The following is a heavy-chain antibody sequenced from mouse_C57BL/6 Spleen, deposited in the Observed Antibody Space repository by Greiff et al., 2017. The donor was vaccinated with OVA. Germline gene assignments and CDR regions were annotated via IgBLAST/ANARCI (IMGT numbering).Heavy chain of an antibody. CDR1: GYAFSSSW. CDR3: ARASYYGSSYGDFDV. V-gene: IGHV1-82*01. D-gene: IGHD1-1*01. Sequence: QVQLQQSGPELVKPGASVKISCKASGYAFSSSWMNWVKQRPGKGLEWIGRIYPGDGDTNYNGKFKGKATLTADTSSSTAYMQLSSLTSEDSAVYFCARASYYGSSYGDFDVWGTGTTVTVSS. CDR2: IYPGDGDT. J-gene: IGHJ1*03.